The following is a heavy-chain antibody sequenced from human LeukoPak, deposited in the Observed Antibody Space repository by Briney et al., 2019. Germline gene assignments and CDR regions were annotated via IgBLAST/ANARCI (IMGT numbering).Heavy chain of an antibody. CDR3: ARAESPSYYDSWSGYTGHYFDY. V-gene: IGHV1-8*01. CDR2: MNPNSGNT. CDR1: GYTFTSYD. D-gene: IGHD3-3*01. J-gene: IGHJ4*02. Sequence: ASVKVSCKASGYTFTSYDINWVRQATGQGLEWMGWMNPNSGNTGYAQKFQGRVTMTRNTSISTAYMELSSLRSEDTAVYYCARAESPSYYDSWSGYTGHYFDYWGQGTLVTVSS.